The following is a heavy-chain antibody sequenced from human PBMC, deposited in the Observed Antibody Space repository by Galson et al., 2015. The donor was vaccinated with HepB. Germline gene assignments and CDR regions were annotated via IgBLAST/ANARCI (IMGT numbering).Heavy chain of an antibody. V-gene: IGHV3-53*01. CDR3: ARGCSNYWYSGLGF. Sequence: SLRLSCAASGFTVSSNYMSWVRQAPGKGLECVSVIYSDGRIDYADSVKGRFTISRDNSKNTLSLQMNSLRAEDTAVYYCARGCSNYWYSGLGFWGQGTLVTVSS. CDR1: GFTVSSNY. J-gene: IGHJ4*02. D-gene: IGHD4-11*01. CDR2: IYSDGRI.